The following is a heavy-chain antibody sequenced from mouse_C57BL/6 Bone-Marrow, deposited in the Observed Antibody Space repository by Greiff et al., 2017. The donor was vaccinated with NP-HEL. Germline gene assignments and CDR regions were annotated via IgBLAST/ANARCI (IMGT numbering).Heavy chain of an antibody. CDR2: ISSGSSTI. J-gene: IGHJ2*01. V-gene: IGHV5-17*01. Sequence: EVKLMESGGGLVKPGGSLKLSCAASGFTFSDYGMHWVRQAPEKGLEWVAYISSGSSTIYYADTVKGRFTISRDNAKNTLFLQMTSLRSEDTAMYYCLVYYFDYWGQGTTLTVSS. CDR1: GFTFSDYG. CDR3: LVYYFDY.